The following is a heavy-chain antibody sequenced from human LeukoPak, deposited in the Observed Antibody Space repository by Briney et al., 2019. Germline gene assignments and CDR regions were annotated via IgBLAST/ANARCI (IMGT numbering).Heavy chain of an antibody. CDR1: GFTFTSSA. V-gene: IGHV1-58*01. D-gene: IGHD2-21*02. CDR2: IVVGSGNT. J-gene: IGHJ4*02. Sequence: TSVKISCKASGFTFTSSAVQWVRQARGQRLEWIGWIVVGSGNTNYAQKFQERVTITRDMSTSTAYMELSSLRSEDTAVYYCAADPWCGGDSYQFDYWGQGTLVTVSS. CDR3: AADPWCGGDSYQFDY.